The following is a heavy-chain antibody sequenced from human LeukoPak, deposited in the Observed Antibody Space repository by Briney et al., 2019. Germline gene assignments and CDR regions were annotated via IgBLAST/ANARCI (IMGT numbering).Heavy chain of an antibody. D-gene: IGHD1-14*01. CDR3: ASGSSGSLTGY. CDR1: GFTFSSYW. J-gene: IGHJ4*02. Sequence: AGSLSLSCAASGFTFSSYWIHWVRQAPGKGLVWVSRIKSDGSVTSYADSVKGRFTISRDNAKSALYLQMNSLRAEDTAVYYCASGSSGSLTGYWGQGTLVTVSS. CDR2: IKSDGSVT. V-gene: IGHV3-74*01.